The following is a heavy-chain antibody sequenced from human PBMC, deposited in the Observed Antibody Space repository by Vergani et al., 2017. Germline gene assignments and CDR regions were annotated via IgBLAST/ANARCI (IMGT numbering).Heavy chain of an antibody. CDR2: ISGSGGST. V-gene: IGHV3-23*01. Sequence: EVQLLESGGGLVQPGGSLRLSCAASGFTFSSYAMSWVRQSPGKGLEWVSGISGSGGSTYYAESVKGRFTISRDTSKNTLYLQMNSLRAEDTAVYYCAKDDAAAGTRDPWGQGTLVTVSS. CDR3: AKDDAAAGTRDP. D-gene: IGHD6-13*01. CDR1: GFTFSSYA. J-gene: IGHJ5*02.